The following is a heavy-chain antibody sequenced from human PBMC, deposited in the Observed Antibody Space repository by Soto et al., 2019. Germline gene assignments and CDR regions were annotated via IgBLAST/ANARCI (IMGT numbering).Heavy chain of an antibody. D-gene: IGHD6-13*01. CDR3: ASSNIAAAPYGMDV. J-gene: IGHJ6*02. CDR1: GYTFTSYG. CDR2: INAGNGNT. Sequence: VASVKVSCKASGYTFTSYGISWVRQAPGQGLEWMGWINAGNGNTKYSQKFQGRVTITRDTSASTAYMELSSLRSEDTAVYYCASSNIAAAPYGMDVWGQGTTVTVSS. V-gene: IGHV1-3*01.